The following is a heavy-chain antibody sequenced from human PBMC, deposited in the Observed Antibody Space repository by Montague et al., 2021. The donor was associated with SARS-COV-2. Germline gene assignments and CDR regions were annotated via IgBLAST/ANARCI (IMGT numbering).Heavy chain of an antibody. D-gene: IGHD4-17*01. Sequence: SLRLSCAASGFPFSSYAMHWFRLAPFKGLQWVAVISYDGSNKYYADSLHVPFTISRDNSKNTLYLQMNSLRAEDTAVYYCASELADYGDFDYWGQVTLVTVAS. V-gene: IGHV3-30-3*01. CDR3: ASELADYGDFDY. CDR1: GFPFSSYA. CDR2: ISYDGSNK. J-gene: IGHJ4*02.